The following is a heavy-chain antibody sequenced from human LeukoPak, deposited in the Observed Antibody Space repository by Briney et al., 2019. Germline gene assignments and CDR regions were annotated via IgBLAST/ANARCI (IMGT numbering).Heavy chain of an antibody. Sequence: SETLSLTCTVSGGSISSYYWSWVRQPPGKGMEWIGYIYYSGSTNYNPSLKSRVTISVDTSKNQFSLKLSSVTAADTAVYYCARTTEAHSWRTRYYDYYMDVWGKGTTVTVSS. J-gene: IGHJ6*03. CDR2: IYYSGST. CDR3: ARTTEAHSWRTRYYDYYMDV. V-gene: IGHV4-59*01. D-gene: IGHD6-13*01. CDR1: GGSISSYY.